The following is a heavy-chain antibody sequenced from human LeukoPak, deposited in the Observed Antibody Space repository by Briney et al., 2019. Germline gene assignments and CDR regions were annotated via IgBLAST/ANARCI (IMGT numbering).Heavy chain of an antibody. CDR2: IYSGGST. CDR3: AREGRRSSGPFDY. CDR1: GFTVSSNY. V-gene: IGHV3-53*01. Sequence: GGSLRLSCAASGFTVSSNYMSWVRQAPGKGLEWVSVIYSGGSTYHADSVKGRFTISRDNSKNTLYLQMNSLRAEDTAVYYCAREGRRSSGPFDYWGQGTLVTVSS. D-gene: IGHD6-19*01. J-gene: IGHJ4*02.